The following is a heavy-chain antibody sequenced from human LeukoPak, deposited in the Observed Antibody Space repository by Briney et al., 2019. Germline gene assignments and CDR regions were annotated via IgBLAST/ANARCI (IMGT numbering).Heavy chain of an antibody. CDR3: AIRSIHDYSNCVSDDY. J-gene: IGHJ4*02. D-gene: IGHD4-11*01. Sequence: ASVKVSCKASGYTFTSYYMHWVRQAPGQGLEWMGIINPSGGSTSYAQKFQGRVTMTRDTSTSTVYMELSSLRSEDTAVYYCAIRSIHDYSNCVSDDYWGQGTLVTVSS. CDR2: INPSGGST. V-gene: IGHV1-46*01. CDR1: GYTFTSYY.